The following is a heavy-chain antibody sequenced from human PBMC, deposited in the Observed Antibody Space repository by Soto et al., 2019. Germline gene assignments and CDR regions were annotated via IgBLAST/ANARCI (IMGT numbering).Heavy chain of an antibody. Sequence: GASVKVSGKASGYTFTSYAMHWVRQAPGQRLEWMGWINAGNGNTKYSQKFQGRVTITRDTSASTAYMELSSLRSEDTAVYYCARGAVYCSITSCYRLGYWGQGTLVTVSS. D-gene: IGHD2-2*01. CDR1: GYTFTSYA. CDR2: INAGNGNT. CDR3: ARGAVYCSITSCYRLGY. V-gene: IGHV1-3*01. J-gene: IGHJ4*02.